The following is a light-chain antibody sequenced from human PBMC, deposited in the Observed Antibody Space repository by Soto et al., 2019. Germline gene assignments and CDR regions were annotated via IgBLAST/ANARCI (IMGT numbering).Light chain of an antibody. J-gene: IGKJ2*01. Sequence: ELVMTQSPATLSVSPGERATLSCRASQSVSSNLAWYQQQPGQAPRLLIYGASTRATGIPARFSGSGSGTEFTLTISTLQSEDFAVYYCQQYNNWPGTFGQGTKLEIK. CDR3: QQYNNWPGT. CDR2: GAS. CDR1: QSVSSN. V-gene: IGKV3-15*01.